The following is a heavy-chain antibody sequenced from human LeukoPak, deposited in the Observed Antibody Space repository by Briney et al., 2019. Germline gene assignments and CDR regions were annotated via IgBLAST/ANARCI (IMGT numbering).Heavy chain of an antibody. D-gene: IGHD3-16*01. CDR2: IWHDGLNK. J-gene: IGHJ4*02. V-gene: IGHV3-33*06. CDR3: AKAGQRSYAEAFDS. CDR1: GSSPNNYA. Sequence: GGSLRLSCAASGSSPNNYAMHWVRQAPGQGLELVAVIWHDGLNKFYADFLKGRFTISRYFSKDTVYLQMSGLTVEDTAVYYCAKAGQRSYAEAFDSWGQGTLVTVSS.